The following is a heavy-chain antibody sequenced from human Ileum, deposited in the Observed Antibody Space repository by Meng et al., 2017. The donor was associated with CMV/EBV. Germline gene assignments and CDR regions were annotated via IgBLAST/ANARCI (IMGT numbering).Heavy chain of an antibody. V-gene: IGHV3-15*01. CDR3: TAGTGKTDFDY. J-gene: IGHJ4*02. CDR1: GFTFSNAW. CDR2: IKNKTDGGTI. D-gene: IGHD1-1*01. Sequence: GESLKISCAASGFTFSNAWMSWVRQAPGKGLEWVGRIKNKTDGGTIDYAAPVKGRFTISRDDSKNTLYLQMNSLKTEDTAVYYCTAGTGKTDFDYWGQGTLVTVSS.